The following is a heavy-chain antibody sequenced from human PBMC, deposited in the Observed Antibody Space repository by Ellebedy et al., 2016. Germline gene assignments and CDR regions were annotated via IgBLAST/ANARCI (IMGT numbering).Heavy chain of an antibody. CDR3: ARLVAAAGMYYFDY. CDR1: GFTFSSYW. J-gene: IGHJ4*02. V-gene: IGHV3-7*01. Sequence: GESLKISXAASGFTFSSYWMSWVRQAPGKGLEWVANIKQDGSEKYYVDSVKGRFTISRDNAKNSLYLQMNSLRAEDTAVYYCARLVAAAGMYYFDYWGQGTLVTVSS. CDR2: IKQDGSEK. D-gene: IGHD6-13*01.